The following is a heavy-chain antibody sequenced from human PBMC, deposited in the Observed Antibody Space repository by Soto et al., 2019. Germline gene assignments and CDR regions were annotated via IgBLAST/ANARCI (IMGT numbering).Heavy chain of an antibody. V-gene: IGHV4-61*01. J-gene: IGHJ4*02. CDR1: GGSFKTVSYF. D-gene: IGHD3-3*01. CDR3: ARAFAYFDS. CDR2: VYHTWRT. Sequence: ETLCLSCAVSGGSFKTVSYFWGWIRQPPGKGLEWIGYVYHTWRTSYNPSLKSRVSISMDTSKNQFSLTLDSVTAADTAVYFCARAFAYFDSWGQGTLVT.